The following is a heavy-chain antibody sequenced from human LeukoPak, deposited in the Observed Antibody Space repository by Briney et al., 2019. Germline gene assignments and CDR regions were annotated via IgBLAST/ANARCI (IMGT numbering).Heavy chain of an antibody. J-gene: IGHJ4*02. CDR3: AKATGYNYGYVPSDY. CDR2: IRYDGSNK. CDR1: GFTFSSYG. D-gene: IGHD5-18*01. Sequence: GGSLRLSCAASGFTFSSYGMHWVRQAPGKGLEWVAFIRYDGSNKCYADSVKGRFTISRDNSKNTLYLQMNSLRAEDTAVYYCAKATGYNYGYVPSDYWGQGTLVTVSS. V-gene: IGHV3-30*02.